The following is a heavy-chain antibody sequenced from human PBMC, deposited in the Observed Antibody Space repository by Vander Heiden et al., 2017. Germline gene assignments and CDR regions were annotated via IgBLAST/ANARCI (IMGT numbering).Heavy chain of an antibody. CDR2: IFSTGRT. V-gene: IGHV4-31*03. CDR1: RDSVHKYVYA. D-gene: IGHD3-10*01. Sequence: AQLQESGPGLAKPSQTLSLTCTVLRDSVHKYVYARRWIRHHPGPGLEWIGYIFSTGRTYYNPSLMTRVTISMSTFVKQVSLRLTSVTAADTAVYYCARFGRLGGSGTHNTHTFDSWGQGTLVTVSS. J-gene: IGHJ4*02. CDR3: ARFGRLGGSGTHNTHTFDS.